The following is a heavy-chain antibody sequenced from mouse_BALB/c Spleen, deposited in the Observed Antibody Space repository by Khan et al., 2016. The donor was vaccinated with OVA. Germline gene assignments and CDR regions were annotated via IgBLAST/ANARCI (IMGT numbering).Heavy chain of an antibody. CDR3: ARGNYYGYYFDY. CDR1: GYSITSGYA. D-gene: IGHD1-1*01. J-gene: IGHJ2*01. Sequence: EVQLVESGPGLVKPSQSLSLTCTVTGYSITSGYAWNWIRQFPGNKLEWMGYISYSGVTSYTPSLKSRISITRDTSKNQFFLQLNSVTTEDTAPYYCARGNYYGYYFDYWGQGTTLTVSS. CDR2: ISYSGVT. V-gene: IGHV3-2*02.